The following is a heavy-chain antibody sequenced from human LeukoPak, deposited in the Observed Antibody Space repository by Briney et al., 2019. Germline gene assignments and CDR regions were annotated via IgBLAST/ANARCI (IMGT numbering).Heavy chain of an antibody. CDR2: INPNNGDT. Sequence: ASVKVSCKASGYTFTGYYMRWVRQAPGQGLEWMGWINPNNGDTKYVQKFQGRVTMTRDTSISTAYMELSSLRSDDTAVYYCARVATVTTPDDYWGQGTLVTVSS. D-gene: IGHD4-17*01. CDR1: GYTFTGYY. CDR3: ARVATVTTPDDY. V-gene: IGHV1-2*02. J-gene: IGHJ4*02.